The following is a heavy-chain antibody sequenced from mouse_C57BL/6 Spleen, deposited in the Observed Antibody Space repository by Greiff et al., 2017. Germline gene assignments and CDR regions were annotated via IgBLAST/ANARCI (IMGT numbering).Heavy chain of an antibody. D-gene: IGHD2-5*01. J-gene: IGHJ1*03. Sequence: EVQLQQSGAELVKPGASVKLSCTASGFNITDYYMHWVKQRTEQGLEWIGRIDPEDGETKYAPKFQGKATITADTSSNTAYLQLSSLTSEDTAVYYCAREDYSNYDWYFDVWGTGTTVTVSS. V-gene: IGHV14-2*01. CDR1: GFNITDYY. CDR3: AREDYSNYDWYFDV. CDR2: IDPEDGET.